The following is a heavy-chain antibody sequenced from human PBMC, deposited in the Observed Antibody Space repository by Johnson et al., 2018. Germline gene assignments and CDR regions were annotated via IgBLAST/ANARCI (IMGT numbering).Heavy chain of an antibody. CDR3: ARAIVGKGYFQH. V-gene: IGHV3-48*02. Sequence: VQLVESGGGLVQPGGSLRLSCAASGFTFSSYGMHWVRQAPGKGLEWVSYISSSSSPIYYADSVKGRFTISRDNAKNSLYLQKNSLRDEETAVDYGARAIVGKGYFQHWGQGTLVTVSA. CDR2: ISSSSSPI. D-gene: IGHD1-26*01. CDR1: GFTFSSYG. J-gene: IGHJ1*01.